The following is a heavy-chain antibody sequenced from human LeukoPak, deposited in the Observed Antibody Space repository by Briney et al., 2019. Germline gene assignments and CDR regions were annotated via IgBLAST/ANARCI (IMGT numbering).Heavy chain of an antibody. CDR3: ARHLAAHNWFDP. CDR2: VHHTGKV. D-gene: IGHD6-25*01. Sequence: PSETLSLTCIVSSGSHSSGDYYWDWIRQPPGWGLEWIGNVHHTGKVDYNPSLRSRVSMYVDRSKNQFSLKLTAVTAADTAIYYCARHLAAHNWFDPWGQGALVTISS. V-gene: IGHV4-39*01. J-gene: IGHJ5*02. CDR1: SGSHSSGDYY.